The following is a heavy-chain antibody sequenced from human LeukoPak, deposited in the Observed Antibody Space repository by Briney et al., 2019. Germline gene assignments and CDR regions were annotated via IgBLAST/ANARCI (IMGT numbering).Heavy chain of an antibody. Sequence: SETLSLTCTVSGGSISTYYWSWIRQSPGKGLEWIGSVYYSGNTNYNPSLKSRVSISVDTSKNQFSLELSSVTAADTAVYYCAVNSTKHTFDIWGQGTMFTVSS. CDR3: AVNSTKHTFDI. V-gene: IGHV4-59*08. D-gene: IGHD5/OR15-5a*01. CDR2: VYYSGNT. J-gene: IGHJ3*02. CDR1: GGSISTYY.